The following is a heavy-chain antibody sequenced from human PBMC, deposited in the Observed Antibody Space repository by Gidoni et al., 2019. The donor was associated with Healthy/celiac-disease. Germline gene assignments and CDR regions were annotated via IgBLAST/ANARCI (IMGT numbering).Heavy chain of an antibody. Sequence: QVQLVESGGGVVQPGRSLRLSCAASGFTFSSYGMHCVRQAQGKGLEWVAVIWYDGSNKYYADSVKGRFTISRDNSKNTLYLQMNSLRAEDTAVYYCARDPLIAAAALDYWGQGTLVTVSS. CDR3: ARDPLIAAAALDY. V-gene: IGHV3-33*01. D-gene: IGHD6-13*01. J-gene: IGHJ4*02. CDR1: GFTFSSYG. CDR2: IWYDGSNK.